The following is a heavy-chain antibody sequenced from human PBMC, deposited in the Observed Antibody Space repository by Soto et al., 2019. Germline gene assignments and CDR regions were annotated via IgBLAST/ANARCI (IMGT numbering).Heavy chain of an antibody. D-gene: IGHD3-16*01. J-gene: IGHJ5*02. CDR3: ARDLGRFSPNWFDP. CDR2: IYYSGST. CDR1: GGSSSSYY. Sequence: PSETLSLTCTVSGGSSSSYYWSWIRQPPGKGLEWIGYIYYSGSTNYNPSLKSRVTISVDTSKNQFSLKLSSVTAADTAVYYCARDLGRFSPNWFDPWGQGTLVTVSS. V-gene: IGHV4-59*01.